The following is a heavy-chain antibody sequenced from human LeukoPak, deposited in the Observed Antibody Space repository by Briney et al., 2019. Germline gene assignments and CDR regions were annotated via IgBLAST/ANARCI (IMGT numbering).Heavy chain of an antibody. CDR3: ARGTRLARRRGYYYYMDV. Sequence: PGGSLRLSCAASGFTFSRHSMNWVRQAPGKGLEWVSSISSSSIYIYYADSVKGRFTISRDNAKNSLYLQMNSLRAEDTAVYYCARGTRLARRRGYYYYMDVWGKGTTVTISS. CDR1: GFTFSRHS. CDR2: ISSSSIYI. J-gene: IGHJ6*03. V-gene: IGHV3-21*01. D-gene: IGHD6-6*01.